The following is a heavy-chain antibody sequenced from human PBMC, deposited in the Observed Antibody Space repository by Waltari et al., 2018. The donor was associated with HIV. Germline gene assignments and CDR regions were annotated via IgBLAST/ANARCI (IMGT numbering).Heavy chain of an antibody. CDR1: GGSISSSSYF. Sequence: QLQLQESGPGLVQPSETLSLTCTVSGGSISSSSYFWGWRRQSPGQGLDWIGSIFYNGSANYNPSLKSRATLSVDTSKNQFSLKLNSVTAADTAVYYCARSPRGEQWLAYWGQGTLVTVSS. D-gene: IGHD6-19*01. J-gene: IGHJ1*01. CDR3: ARSPRGEQWLAY. CDR2: IFYNGSA. V-gene: IGHV4-39*01.